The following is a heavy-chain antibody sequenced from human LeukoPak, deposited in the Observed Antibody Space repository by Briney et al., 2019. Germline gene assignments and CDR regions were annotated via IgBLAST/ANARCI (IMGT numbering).Heavy chain of an antibody. J-gene: IGHJ5*02. Sequence: SETLSLTCAVYGGSFSGYYWSWIRQPPGKGLEWIGEINHSGSTNYNPSLKSRVTISVDTSKNQFSLKLSSVTAADTAVYYCARGRRVGGFDPWGQGTLVTVSS. CDR1: GGSFSGYY. CDR2: INHSGST. CDR3: ARGRRVGGFDP. V-gene: IGHV4-34*01.